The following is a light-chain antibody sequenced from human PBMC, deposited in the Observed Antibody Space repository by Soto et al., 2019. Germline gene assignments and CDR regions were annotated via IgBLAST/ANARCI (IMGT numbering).Light chain of an antibody. V-gene: IGKV3-11*01. CDR3: QQRSNWPPLT. J-gene: IGKJ4*01. CDR2: DAS. Sequence: IVMTQSPATLSVSPGERATLSCRASQSVRSNLAWYQQKPGQAPRLLIYDASNRATGIPARFSGSGSGTDFTLTISSLEPEDFAVYYCQQRSNWPPLTFGGGTKVDIK. CDR1: QSVRSN.